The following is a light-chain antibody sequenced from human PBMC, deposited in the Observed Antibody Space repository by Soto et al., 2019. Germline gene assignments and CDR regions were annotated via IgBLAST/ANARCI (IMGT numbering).Light chain of an antibody. V-gene: IGLV2-14*01. CDR1: SSDIAVYSY. CDR3: SSYTITSTVV. Sequence: QSALTQPASVSGSPGQSITISFTGTSSDIAVYSYVSWFQQHPGKAPKLIIYDVSNRPSGVSSRFSGSKSGNTASLTISGLQAEDESDYYCSSYTITSTVVFGGGTKLTVL. J-gene: IGLJ2*01. CDR2: DVS.